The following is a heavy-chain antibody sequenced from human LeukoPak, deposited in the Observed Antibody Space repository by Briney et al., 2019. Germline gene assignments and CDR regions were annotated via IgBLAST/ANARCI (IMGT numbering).Heavy chain of an antibody. CDR2: IIPILGIA. D-gene: IGHD2-21*02. J-gene: IGHJ4*02. V-gene: IGHV1-69*04. Sequence: SVKVSCKASGGTFSSYAISWVRQAPGQGLEWMGRIIPILGIANYAQKFQGRVTITADKSTSTAYMELSSLRSEDTAVYYCARSTYCGGDCGGYYWGQGTLVTVSS. CDR3: ARSTYCGGDCGGYY. CDR1: GGTFSSYA.